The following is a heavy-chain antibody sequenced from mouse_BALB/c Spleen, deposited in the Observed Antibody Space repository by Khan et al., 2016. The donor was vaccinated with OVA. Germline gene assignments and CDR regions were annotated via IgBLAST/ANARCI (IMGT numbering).Heavy chain of an antibody. J-gene: IGHJ3*01. V-gene: IGHV1-77*01. CDR3: ARAGWDVFAY. CDR1: GYTFTDYV. Sequence: QVQLQQSGPELVKPGASVKMSCKASGYTFTDYVMNWVKQRNGQGLEWIGQIYPGSDSTSYNENFKGKATLTTDRSSNTAYMQLSNLTSEDSAVYFCARAGWDVFAYWGQGTLVTVSA. CDR2: IYPGSDST. D-gene: IGHD4-1*01.